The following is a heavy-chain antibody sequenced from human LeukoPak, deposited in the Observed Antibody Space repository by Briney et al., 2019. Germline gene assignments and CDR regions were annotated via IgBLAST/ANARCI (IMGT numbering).Heavy chain of an antibody. CDR2: TRFDGSIK. CDR1: GFIFSDYG. CDR3: ARWGGTRQYYFDY. Sequence: GGSLSLSCAVSGFIFSDYGFHWLRQAPGKGLEWVAVTRFDGSIKQYADSVKGRFTISRDDSKNTLYLQMNFLKSEDTAVYYCARWGGTRQYYFDYWGQGTLVTVSS. J-gene: IGHJ4*02. D-gene: IGHD1-1*01. V-gene: IGHV3-33*01.